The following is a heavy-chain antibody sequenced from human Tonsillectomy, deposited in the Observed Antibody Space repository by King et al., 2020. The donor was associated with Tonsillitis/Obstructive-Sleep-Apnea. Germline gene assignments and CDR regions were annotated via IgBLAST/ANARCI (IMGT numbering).Heavy chain of an antibody. CDR1: GFTFKNYW. CDR2: IKGDGSEK. Sequence: VHLVESGGDLVQPGGSLRLSCAASGFTFKNYWMTWVRQAPGTGLEWVANIKGDGSEKHYVDSVKGRFTISRDNAKNSMYLLMNSLRAEDTAVYYCARDSTDVAGGYYYDAFDIWGQGTTITVSS. CDR3: ARDSTDVAGGYYYDAFDI. J-gene: IGHJ3*02. V-gene: IGHV3-7*01. D-gene: IGHD3-10*01.